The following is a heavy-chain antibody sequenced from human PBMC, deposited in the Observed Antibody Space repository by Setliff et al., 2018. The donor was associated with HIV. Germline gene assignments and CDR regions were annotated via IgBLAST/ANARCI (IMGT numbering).Heavy chain of an antibody. CDR1: GFSFSDYE. D-gene: IGHD1-26*01. CDR2: ISRSGNYI. V-gene: IGHV3-48*03. CDR3: AREMATMYSYYYGMDV. J-gene: IGHJ6*02. Sequence: PGGSLRLSCAASGFSFSDYEMNWVRQAPGKGLEWVSYISRSGNYIYDADSVKGRFTISRDNAKNSLYLQMNSLRTEDTAVYYCAREMATMYSYYYGMDVWGQGTTVTVSS.